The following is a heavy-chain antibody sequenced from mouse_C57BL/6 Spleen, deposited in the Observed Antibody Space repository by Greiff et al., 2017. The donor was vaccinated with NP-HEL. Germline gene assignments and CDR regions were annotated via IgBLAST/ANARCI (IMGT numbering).Heavy chain of an antibody. CDR1: GYTFTSYW. CDR3: ARKANSRGYFDY. J-gene: IGHJ2*01. V-gene: IGHV1-59*01. CDR2: IDPSDSYT. Sequence: LQQPGAELVRPGTSVKLSCKASGYTFTSYWMHWVKQRPGQGLEWIGVIDPSDSYTNYNQKFKGKATLTVDTSSSTAYMQLSSLTSEDSAVYYCARKANSRGYFDYWGQGTTLTVSS. D-gene: IGHD3-2*02.